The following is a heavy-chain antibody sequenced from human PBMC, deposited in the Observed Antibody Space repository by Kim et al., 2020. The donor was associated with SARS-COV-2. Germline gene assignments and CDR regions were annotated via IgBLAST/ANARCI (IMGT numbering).Heavy chain of an antibody. D-gene: IGHD3-16*01. J-gene: IGHJ3*01. Sequence: GESLKISCKASGYRFSTSWVGWVRQMPGKGLEWMGIIFPDDSTVKYSPSFQGQVTISVDKSITTASLQWSSLKASDTAIYYCARWGGFKAFDFWGQGTVVTVSS. CDR3: ARWGGFKAFDF. V-gene: IGHV5-51*01. CDR1: GYRFSTSW. CDR2: IFPDDSTV.